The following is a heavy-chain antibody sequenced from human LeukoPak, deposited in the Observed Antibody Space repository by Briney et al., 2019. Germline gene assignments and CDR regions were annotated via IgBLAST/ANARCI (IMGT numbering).Heavy chain of an antibody. V-gene: IGHV1-69*06. CDR1: GGTFSSYA. CDR2: ITPIFGTA. D-gene: IGHD1-1*01. CDR3: ARELRQYNWNDRGYNWFDP. Sequence: GSSVKVSCKASGGTFSSYAISWVRQAPGQGLEWMGGITPIFGTANYAQKFQGRVTITADKSTSTAYMELSSLRSEDTAVYYCARELRQYNWNDRGYNWFDPWGQGTLVTVSS. J-gene: IGHJ5*02.